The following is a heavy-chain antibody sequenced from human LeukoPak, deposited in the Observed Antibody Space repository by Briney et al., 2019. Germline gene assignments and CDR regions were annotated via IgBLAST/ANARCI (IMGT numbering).Heavy chain of an antibody. Sequence: SETLSLTCAVYGGSFSGYYWSWIRQPPGKGLEWIGEINHSGSTNYNPSLKSRVTISVDTSKNQFSLKLSSVTAADTAVYSCARRPPFNYYDSSGTPAFDIWGQGTMVTVSS. D-gene: IGHD3-22*01. CDR2: INHSGST. CDR1: GGSFSGYY. J-gene: IGHJ3*02. CDR3: ARRPPFNYYDSSGTPAFDI. V-gene: IGHV4-34*01.